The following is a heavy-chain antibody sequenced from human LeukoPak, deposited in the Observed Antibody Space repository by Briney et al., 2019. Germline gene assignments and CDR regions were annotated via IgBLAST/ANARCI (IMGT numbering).Heavy chain of an antibody. CDR2: ISSNGGST. D-gene: IGHD6-6*01. CDR1: GFTFSSYA. Sequence: GGSLRLSCAASGFTFSSYAMHWVRQAPGKGLEYVSAISSNGGSTYYANSVKGRFTISRDNSKNTLYLQMGSLRAEDMAVYYCAKCGSSSDYYYYYMDVWGKGTTVTVSS. CDR3: AKCGSSSDYYYYYMDV. J-gene: IGHJ6*03. V-gene: IGHV3-64*01.